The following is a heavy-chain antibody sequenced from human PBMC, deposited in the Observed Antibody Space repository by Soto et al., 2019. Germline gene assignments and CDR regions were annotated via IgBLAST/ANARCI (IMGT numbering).Heavy chain of an antibody. Sequence: SQTLSLTCAISGDSVSSNTAAWNWIRSSPSRGLEWLGRTYYRSNWRHDYAVSVKSRITVNPDTSKNHFSLQLNSVTPDDTAVYYCARGVAGNGFDLWGQGTMVTVYS. CDR3: ARGVAGNGFDL. CDR2: TYYRSNWRH. J-gene: IGHJ4*02. D-gene: IGHD6-19*01. V-gene: IGHV6-1*01. CDR1: GDSVSSNTAA.